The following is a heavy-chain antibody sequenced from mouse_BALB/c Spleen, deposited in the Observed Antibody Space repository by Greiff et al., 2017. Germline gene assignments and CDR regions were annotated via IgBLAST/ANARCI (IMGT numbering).Heavy chain of an antibody. V-gene: IGHV5-6*01. J-gene: IGHJ3*01. CDR3: ARHGGGNYWFAY. CDR1: GFTFSSYG. CDR2: ISSGGSYT. Sequence: EVQLVESGGDLVKPGGSLKLSCAASGFTFSSYGMSWVRQTPDKRLEWVATISSGGSYTYYPDSVKGRFTISRDNAKNTLYLQMSSLKSEDTAMYYCARHGGGNYWFAYWGQGTLVTVSA. D-gene: IGHD2-1*01.